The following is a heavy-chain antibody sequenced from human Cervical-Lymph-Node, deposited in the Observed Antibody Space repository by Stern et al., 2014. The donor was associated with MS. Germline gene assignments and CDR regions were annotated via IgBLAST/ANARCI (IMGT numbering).Heavy chain of an antibody. CDR3: ALSSETSDRWYSLGYDL. CDR1: GGTFRKFP. Sequence: QLVQSWAEVTKPLSSVKVSCKSSGGTFRKFPSSWVRQAPGQGLECMGGIFPVFGTPTYAQEFRGRVTITADVSTSTVYMELSSLRSDDTAVYYCALSSETSDRWYSLGYDLWGQGTLVTVSS. CDR2: IFPVFGTP. J-gene: IGHJ5*02. V-gene: IGHV1-69*01. D-gene: IGHD6-13*01.